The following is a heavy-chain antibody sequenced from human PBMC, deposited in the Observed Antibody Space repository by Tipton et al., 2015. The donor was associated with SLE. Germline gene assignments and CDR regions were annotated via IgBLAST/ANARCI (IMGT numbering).Heavy chain of an antibody. V-gene: IGHV4-61*02. CDR3: AREAND. Sequence: TLSLTCTVSGGSISSASYYWNWIRQPAGKGLEWIGRIHTSGTTNYNPSLKSRVTISVDMSKNQFSLKLSSVTAADTAVYYCAREANDWGQGTLVTVSS. CDR1: GGSISSASYY. CDR2: IHTSGTT. J-gene: IGHJ4*02.